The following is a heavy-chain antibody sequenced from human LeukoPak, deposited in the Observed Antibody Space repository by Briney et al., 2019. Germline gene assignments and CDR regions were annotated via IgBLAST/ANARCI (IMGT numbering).Heavy chain of an antibody. CDR2: INPNSGGT. V-gene: IGHV1-2*02. Sequence: ASVKVSCKASGYTFTGYYMHWVRQAPGQGLEWMGWINPNSGGTNYAQKFQGRVTMTRDTSISIAYMELGRLRSDDTAVYYCARDQSRYTMVSYGMDVWGQGTTVTVSS. D-gene: IGHD3-10*01. CDR3: ARDQSRYTMVSYGMDV. J-gene: IGHJ6*02. CDR1: GYTFTGYY.